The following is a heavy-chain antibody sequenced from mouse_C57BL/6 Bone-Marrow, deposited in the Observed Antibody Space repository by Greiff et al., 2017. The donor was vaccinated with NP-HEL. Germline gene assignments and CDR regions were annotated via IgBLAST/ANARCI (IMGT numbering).Heavy chain of an antibody. Sequence: VQGVESGPGLVAPSQSLSITCTVSGISLTSYGVDWVRQSPGKGLEWLGVIWGVGSTNYNSALKSRLSISKDNSKSQVFLKMNSLQTDDTAMYYCASDLYYYGSSPWFAYWGQGTLVTVSA. CDR3: ASDLYYYGSSPWFAY. CDR2: IWGVGST. V-gene: IGHV2-6*01. CDR1: GISLTSYG. J-gene: IGHJ3*01. D-gene: IGHD1-1*01.